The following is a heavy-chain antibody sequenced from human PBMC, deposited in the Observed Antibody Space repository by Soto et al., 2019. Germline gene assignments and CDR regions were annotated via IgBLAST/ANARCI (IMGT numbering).Heavy chain of an antibody. CDR1: GGSISSYY. D-gene: IGHD6-13*01. CDR3: ARDSGIADIDY. CDR2: IYYSGST. V-gene: IGHV4-59*01. Sequence: SETLSLTCTVSGGSISSYYWSWIRQPPGKGLEWIGYIYYSGSTNYNPSLKSRVTISVDTSKNQFSLKLSSVTAADTAVYYCARDSGIADIDYWGQGPLVTVSS. J-gene: IGHJ4*02.